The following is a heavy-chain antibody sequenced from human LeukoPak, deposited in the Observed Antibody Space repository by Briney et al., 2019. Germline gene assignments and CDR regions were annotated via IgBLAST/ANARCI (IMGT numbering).Heavy chain of an antibody. CDR2: INPSGGST. J-gene: IGHJ4*02. CDR1: GYTFTSYY. V-gene: IGHV1-46*01. Sequence: GASVKVSCTASGYTFTSYYMHWVRQAPGQGLEWMGIINPSGGSTSYAQKFQGRVTMTRDTSTSTVYMELSSLRSEDTAVYYCARGGPTYYYGSGPQDYWGQGTLVTVSS. CDR3: ARGGPTYYYGSGPQDY. D-gene: IGHD3-10*01.